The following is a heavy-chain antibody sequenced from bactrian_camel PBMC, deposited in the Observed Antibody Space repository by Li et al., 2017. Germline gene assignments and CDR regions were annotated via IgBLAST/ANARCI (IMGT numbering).Heavy chain of an antibody. CDR2: ISNGGSST. D-gene: IGHD3*01. CDR1: GFTFDMYW. Sequence: HVQLVESGGGLVQPGESLILSCVASGFTFDMYWMYWVRQAPGKGLDWVSTISNGGSSTSYADSVKGRFTISRDNAKDTLYLQMNSLKIEDTAVYYCALGSSRQATMTARGKGTQVTVS. V-gene: IGHV3S1*01. J-gene: IGHJ4*01.